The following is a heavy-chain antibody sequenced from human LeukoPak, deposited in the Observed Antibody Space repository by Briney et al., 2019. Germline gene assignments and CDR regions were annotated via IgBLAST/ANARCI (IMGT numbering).Heavy chain of an antibody. D-gene: IGHD1-7*01. J-gene: IGHJ4*02. Sequence: ASVEVSCKASGGTFSSYAISWVRQAPGQGLEWMGRIIPILGIANYAQKFQGRVTITADKSTSTAYMELSSLRSEDTAVYYCARDVGITGTTLYGYWGQGTWSPSPQ. CDR1: GGTFSSYA. CDR3: ARDVGITGTTLYGY. V-gene: IGHV1-69*04. CDR2: IIPILGIA.